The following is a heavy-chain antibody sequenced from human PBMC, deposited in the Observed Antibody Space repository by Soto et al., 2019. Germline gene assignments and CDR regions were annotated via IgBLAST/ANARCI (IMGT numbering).Heavy chain of an antibody. V-gene: IGHV3-9*01. CDR1: GFTFDAYA. J-gene: IGHJ1*01. D-gene: IGHD6-13*01. Sequence: GGSLRLSCAASGFTFDAYAMHWVRQVPGKGLEWVSGINWNSGSIGYADSVKGRFAISRDNAKNSLHLQMNSLRAEDTAFYYCVKDESINWYSGHFRHWGQGTLVTVSS. CDR2: INWNSGSI. CDR3: VKDESINWYSGHFRH.